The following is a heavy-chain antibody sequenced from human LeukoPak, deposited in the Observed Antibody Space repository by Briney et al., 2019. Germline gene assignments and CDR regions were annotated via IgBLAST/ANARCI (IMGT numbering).Heavy chain of an antibody. CDR1: GGSISSSSYY. Sequence: PSETLSLTCTVSGGSISSSSYYWGWIRQPPGKGLEWIGSIYYSGSTYYNPSLKSRVTISVDTSKNQFSLKLSSVTAADTAVYYCARNWNDLQDNWFDPWGQGTLVTVSS. J-gene: IGHJ5*02. D-gene: IGHD1-1*01. CDR3: ARNWNDLQDNWFDP. V-gene: IGHV4-39*07. CDR2: IYYSGST.